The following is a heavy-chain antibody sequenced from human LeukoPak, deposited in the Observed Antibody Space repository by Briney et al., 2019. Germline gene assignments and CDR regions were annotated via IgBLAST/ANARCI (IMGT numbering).Heavy chain of an antibody. Sequence: PGGSLRLSCAASGFTFDDYAMHWVRHAAGKGLEWVSGISWNSGSIGYPDSVKGRFTISRDNAKTSLYLQMNSLRAEDTALYYCAKQLYGSGSYSFFDYWGQGTLVTVSS. CDR3: AKQLYGSGSYSFFDY. CDR2: ISWNSGSI. D-gene: IGHD3-10*01. V-gene: IGHV3-9*01. J-gene: IGHJ4*02. CDR1: GFTFDDYA.